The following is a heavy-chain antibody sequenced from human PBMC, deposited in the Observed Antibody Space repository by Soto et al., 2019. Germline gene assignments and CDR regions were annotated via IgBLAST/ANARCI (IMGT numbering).Heavy chain of an antibody. J-gene: IGHJ6*02. D-gene: IGHD3-3*01. V-gene: IGHV1-58*02. CDR2: IVVGSGNT. CDR1: GFTFTNSA. Sequence: SVKVSCKASGFTFTNSAIQWVRQARGQRLEWIGWIVVGSGNTNYAQKFQERLTITRDMSTSTAYMELSSLRSEDTAVYYCAASFWSGYYWYGKDVWGQGTTVTVSS. CDR3: AASFWSGYYWYGKDV.